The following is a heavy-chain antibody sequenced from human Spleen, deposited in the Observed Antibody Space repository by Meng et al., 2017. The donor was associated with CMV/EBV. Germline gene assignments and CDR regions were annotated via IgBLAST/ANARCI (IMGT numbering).Heavy chain of an antibody. J-gene: IGHJ4*02. Sequence: QVQLQEWGSVLLKASETLSLTCAVYGGSFSGYYWSWIRQPPGKGLEWIGEINHSGSTNYNPSLKSRVTISVDTSKNQFSLKLSSVTAADTAVYYCASFDGYNNFDYWGQGTLVTVSS. D-gene: IGHD5-24*01. CDR3: ASFDGYNNFDY. V-gene: IGHV4-34*01. CDR2: INHSGST. CDR1: GGSFSGYY.